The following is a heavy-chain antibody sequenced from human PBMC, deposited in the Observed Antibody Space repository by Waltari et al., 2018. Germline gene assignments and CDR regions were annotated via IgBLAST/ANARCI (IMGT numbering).Heavy chain of an antibody. V-gene: IGHV1-8*03. CDR3: ARGYCSSTSCFFFDY. CDR1: GYTFTSHD. D-gene: IGHD2-2*01. Sequence: QVQLVQSGAEVKKPGASVKVSCKASGYTFTSHDTNWVRQANGQGLEWMGWMNPNSGNTGYAQKFQGRVTITRNTSISTAYMELSSLRSEDTAVYYCARGYCSSTSCFFFDYWGQGTLVTVSS. J-gene: IGHJ4*02. CDR2: MNPNSGNT.